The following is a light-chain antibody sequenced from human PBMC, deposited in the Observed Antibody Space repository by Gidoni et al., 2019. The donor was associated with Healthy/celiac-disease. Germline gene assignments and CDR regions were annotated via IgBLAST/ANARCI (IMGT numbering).Light chain of an antibody. J-gene: IGLJ2*01. Sequence: SSELTQDPAVSLALGQTVRITCQGDSLRSYYANWYQQKPGQAPVLFIYGKNNRPSGIPDRFSGSRSGNTASLTITGAQAEDEADYYFNSRDSSGNHLVFGGGTKLTVL. CDR3: NSRDSSGNHLV. CDR1: SLRSYY. V-gene: IGLV3-19*01. CDR2: GKN.